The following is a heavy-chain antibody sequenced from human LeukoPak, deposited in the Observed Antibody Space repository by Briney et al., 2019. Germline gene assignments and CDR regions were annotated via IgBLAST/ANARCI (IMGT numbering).Heavy chain of an antibody. CDR3: AKVTGPVTTGYFDF. D-gene: IGHD4-17*01. Sequence: GGSLRLSCAASGFTFSSYAMGWVRQAPGGGLEWVSSISGRGGTTYYADSVKGRFTISRDNSKDTLYLQMDSLRAEDTAVYYCAKVTGPVTTGYFDFWGQGTLVTVSS. CDR2: ISGRGGTT. CDR1: GFTFSSYA. V-gene: IGHV3-23*01. J-gene: IGHJ4*02.